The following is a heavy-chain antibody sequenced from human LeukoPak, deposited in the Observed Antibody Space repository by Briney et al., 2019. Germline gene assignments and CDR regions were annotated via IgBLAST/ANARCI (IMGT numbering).Heavy chain of an antibody. CDR3: ARDRYYYYYYYMDV. J-gene: IGHJ6*03. V-gene: IGHV4-4*07. Sequence: KPSETLSLTCTVSGGSISSYYWSWIRQPAGKGLEWLGRIYTSGSTNYNPSLKSRVTMSVDTSKNQFSLKLSSVTAADTAVYYCARDRYYYYYYYMDVWGKGTTVIVSS. CDR1: GGSISSYY. CDR2: IYTSGST.